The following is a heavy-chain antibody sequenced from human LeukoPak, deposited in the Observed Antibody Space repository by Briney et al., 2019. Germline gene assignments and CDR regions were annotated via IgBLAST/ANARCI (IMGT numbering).Heavy chain of an antibody. CDR2: ISPNSGGT. CDR1: GYTFTSYG. Sequence: ASVKVSCKASGYTFTSYGISWVRQAPGQGLEWMGGISPNSGGTNYAQKFQGRVTMTRDTSISTAYVELSRLTSDDTAVYYCARGSAMVTTYRGGNWFDPWGQGTLVTVSS. J-gene: IGHJ5*02. D-gene: IGHD5-18*01. CDR3: ARGSAMVTTYRGGNWFDP. V-gene: IGHV1-2*02.